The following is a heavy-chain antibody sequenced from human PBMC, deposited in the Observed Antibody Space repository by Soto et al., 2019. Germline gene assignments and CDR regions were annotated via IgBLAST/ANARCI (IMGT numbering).Heavy chain of an antibody. CDR3: ARDPFIVVVPAAITKYWYFDL. Sequence: QVQLVQSGAEVKKPGASVKVSCKASGYTFTSYGISWVRQAPGXXXXXXXXISAYNGNTNYAQKLQGRVTMTTDTSTSTAYMELRXLXSDXXAVYYCARDPFIVVVPAAITKYWYFDLWGRGTLVTVSS. V-gene: IGHV1-18*01. D-gene: IGHD2-2*01. J-gene: IGHJ2*01. CDR2: ISAYNGNT. CDR1: GYTFTSYG.